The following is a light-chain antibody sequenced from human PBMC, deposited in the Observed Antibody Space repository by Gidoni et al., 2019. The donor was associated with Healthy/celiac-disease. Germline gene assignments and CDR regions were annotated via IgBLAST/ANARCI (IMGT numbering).Light chain of an antibody. CDR3: QQYYNSPPT. V-gene: IGKV4-1*01. Sequence: DIVMTPTPASLAASLGEGATIKSKPSQSVLYSSHNENYLAWYQQKPGQPPNLLIYWASTRESGVPDRFSGGGSGTDFTLTISSLQAEDVAVYYCQQYYNSPPTFGQGTKVEIK. J-gene: IGKJ1*01. CDR1: QSVLYSSHNENY. CDR2: WAS.